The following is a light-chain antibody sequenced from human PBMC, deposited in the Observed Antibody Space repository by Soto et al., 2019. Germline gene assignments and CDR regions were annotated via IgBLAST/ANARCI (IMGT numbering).Light chain of an antibody. CDR1: SSNIGSNY. CDR3: AVWDDSLSGVV. J-gene: IGLJ2*01. CDR2: KNN. Sequence: QSVLTQPPSASGTPGQRVTISCSGSSSNIGSNYVYWYQQLPGMAPKVLIYKNNQRPSAVPDRFSGFKSGTSASLAISGLRSEDEADYSCAVWDDSLSGVVFGGGTKLTVL. V-gene: IGLV1-47*01.